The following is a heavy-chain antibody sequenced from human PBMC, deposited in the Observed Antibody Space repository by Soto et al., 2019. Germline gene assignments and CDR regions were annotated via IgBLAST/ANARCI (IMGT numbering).Heavy chain of an antibody. J-gene: IGHJ5*02. V-gene: IGHV3-23*01. D-gene: IGHD6-19*01. Sequence: EVQLLESGGGLVQPGTSLRLSCAASGFTSSGFTFSNYAMSWVRQAPGKGLESVSSITGSGDNTYYADSEKGWFTISSDNYRNTLCLQGNSLRAEDTAVYYCAKDRAAVAPRVRFDPWGQGTLVIVSS. CDR2: ITGSGDNT. CDR3: AKDRAAVAPRVRFDP. CDR1: GFTFSNYA.